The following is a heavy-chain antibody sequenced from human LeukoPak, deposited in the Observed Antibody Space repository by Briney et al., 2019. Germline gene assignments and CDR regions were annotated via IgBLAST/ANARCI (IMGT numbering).Heavy chain of an antibody. V-gene: IGHV1-46*01. J-gene: IGHJ4*02. CDR2: INPSCGSP. D-gene: IGHD3-3*01. CDR1: GYTFTTYY. CDR3: AREGGSTIFGVVIKFFDY. Sequence: ASVKVSCKASGYTFTTYYIHWVRQAPGQGLEWMGIINPSCGSPTYAQKFQGRVTMTRDMSTSTVYMELSSLRSEDTAVYYCAREGGSTIFGVVIKFFDYWGQGTLVTVSS.